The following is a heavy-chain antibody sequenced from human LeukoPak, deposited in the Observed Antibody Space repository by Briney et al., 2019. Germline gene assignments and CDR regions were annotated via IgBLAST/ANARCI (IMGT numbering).Heavy chain of an antibody. CDR2: IYYSGST. J-gene: IGHJ3*02. D-gene: IGHD4-23*01. V-gene: IGHV4-59*01. CDR3: ARTVVTPGYGYDI. CDR1: GGSISSYY. Sequence: SETLSLTCTVSGGSISSYYWSWIRQPPGKGLEWIGYIYYSGSTNYNPSLKSRVTISVDTSKNQFSLRLSSLTTADTAVYYCARTVVTPGYGYDIWGQGTMVTVSA.